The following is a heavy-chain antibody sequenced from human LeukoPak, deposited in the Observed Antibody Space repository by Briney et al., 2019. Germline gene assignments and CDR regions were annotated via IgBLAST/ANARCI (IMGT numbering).Heavy chain of an antibody. D-gene: IGHD5-18*01. CDR1: GYTFTGYY. CDR3: ARSGYSYGREFDY. V-gene: IGHV1-2*02. Sequence: GASVKVSCKASGYTFTGYYMHWVRQAPGQGLEWMGWINPNSGGTNYAQKFQGRVTMTRDTSISTAYMELSRLRSDDTAVYYRARSGYSYGREFDYWGQGTLVTVSS. J-gene: IGHJ4*02. CDR2: INPNSGGT.